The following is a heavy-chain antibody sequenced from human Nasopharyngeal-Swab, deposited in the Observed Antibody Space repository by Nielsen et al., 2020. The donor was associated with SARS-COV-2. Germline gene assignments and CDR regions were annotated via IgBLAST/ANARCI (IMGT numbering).Heavy chain of an antibody. J-gene: IGHJ6*02. CDR3: ARGGTRYGSGSYYRLIYGMDV. V-gene: IGHV4-34*01. D-gene: IGHD3-10*01. CDR2: IDHSGST. CDR1: GGSFSGYY. Sequence: SETLSLTCAVYGGSFSGYYWSWIRQPPGKGLEWIGEIDHSGSTNYNPSLKRRVTISVDTSKNQFPLKLSSVTAADTAIYYCARGGTRYGSGSYYRLIYGMDVWGQGTTVTVSS.